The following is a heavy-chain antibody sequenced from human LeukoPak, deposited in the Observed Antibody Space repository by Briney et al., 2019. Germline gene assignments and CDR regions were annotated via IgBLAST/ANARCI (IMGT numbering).Heavy chain of an antibody. V-gene: IGHV1-24*01. D-gene: IGHD4-23*01. Sequence: GASVKVSCKVSGYTVTELSMHWVRQAPGKGLEWMGGFDVAEADTIYAQKFQGRVTMTEDASTDTAYMELSSLRSEDTAVYYCATDNRYLLYGGNSVGDYWGQGTLVTVSS. CDR2: FDVAEADT. J-gene: IGHJ4*02. CDR1: GYTVTELS. CDR3: ATDNRYLLYGGNSVGDY.